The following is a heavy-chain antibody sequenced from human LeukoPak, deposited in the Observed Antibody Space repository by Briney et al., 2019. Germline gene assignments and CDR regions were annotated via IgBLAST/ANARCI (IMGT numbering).Heavy chain of an antibody. V-gene: IGHV3-30*03. Sequence: PGGSLRLSCAASGFTFSSHWMHWVRQAPGKGLEWVAVISYDGSNKYYADSVKGRFTISRDNSKNTLYLQMNSLRAEDTAVYYCARHRGYSYGPSFDFDYWGQGTLVTVSS. D-gene: IGHD5-18*01. CDR3: ARHRGYSYGPSFDFDY. J-gene: IGHJ4*02. CDR1: GFTFSSHW. CDR2: ISYDGSNK.